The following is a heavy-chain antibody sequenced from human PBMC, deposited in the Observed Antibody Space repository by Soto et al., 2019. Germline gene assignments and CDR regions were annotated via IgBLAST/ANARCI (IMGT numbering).Heavy chain of an antibody. V-gene: IGHV1-3*01. D-gene: IGHD6-13*01. Sequence: ASVKVSCKASGYTIDSYPLHWVRQAPGQRLEWMGRINAGSGDTKYSQNFQGRVTITRDTSASTVYMELSSLRSEDTAVYYCARDWGPAAGHNWFDPWGQGTLVTVSS. CDR2: INAGSGDT. CDR1: GYTIDSYP. J-gene: IGHJ5*02. CDR3: ARDWGPAAGHNWFDP.